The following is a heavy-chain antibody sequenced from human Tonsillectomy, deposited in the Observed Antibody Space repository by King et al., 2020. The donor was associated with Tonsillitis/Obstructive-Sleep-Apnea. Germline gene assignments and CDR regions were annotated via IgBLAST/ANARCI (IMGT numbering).Heavy chain of an antibody. Sequence: QLQESGPGLVKPSETLSLTCTVSGGSISSYYWSWIRHPPGKGLEFIGYLYYSGSTNYNPSLKSRVTISVDTSKNQFSLKVSSVTAADTAVYYCAREGAEMNAFDIWGPGAMVTVSS. V-gene: IGHV4-59*01. CDR2: LYYSGST. CDR1: GGSISSYY. D-gene: IGHD3-16*01. CDR3: AREGAEMNAFDI. J-gene: IGHJ3*02.